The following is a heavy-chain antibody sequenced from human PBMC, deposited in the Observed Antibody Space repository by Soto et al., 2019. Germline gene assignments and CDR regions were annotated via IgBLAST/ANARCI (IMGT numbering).Heavy chain of an antibody. Sequence: PGGSLRLSCAASGFTVSSNYMSWVRQAPGKGLEWVSVIYSGGSTYYADSVKGRFTISRDNSKNTLYLQMNSLRAEDTAVYYCARDKEPTGPADYYYYGMDVWGQGTTVTVSS. CDR2: IYSGGST. J-gene: IGHJ6*02. CDR3: ARDKEPTGPADYYYYGMDV. V-gene: IGHV3-66*01. CDR1: GFTVSSNY. D-gene: IGHD1-1*01.